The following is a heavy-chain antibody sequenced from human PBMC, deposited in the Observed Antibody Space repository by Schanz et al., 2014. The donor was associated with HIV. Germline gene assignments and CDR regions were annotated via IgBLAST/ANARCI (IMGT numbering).Heavy chain of an antibody. CDR1: EFTFSSYG. Sequence: QVQLVESGGGVVQPGRSLRLSCAASEFTFSSYGMHWVRQAPGKGLEWAAVIWYDGSNKDYADSVKGRFTISRDNPKNTLYLQMNSLRVEDTAVYYCARDWLGERDYYYGMDVWGQGTTVTVSS. CDR3: ARDWLGERDYYYGMDV. J-gene: IGHJ6*02. D-gene: IGHD2-21*01. V-gene: IGHV3-33*08. CDR2: IWYDGSNK.